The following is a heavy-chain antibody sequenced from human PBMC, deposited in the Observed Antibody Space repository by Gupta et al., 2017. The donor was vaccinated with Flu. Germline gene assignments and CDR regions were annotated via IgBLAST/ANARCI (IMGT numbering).Heavy chain of an antibody. J-gene: IGHJ4*02. D-gene: IGHD2-21*02. V-gene: IGHV3-48*03. CDR2: ISSSGSTI. CDR1: GFTFSSYE. Sequence: EVQLVESGGGLVQPGGSLRLSCAASGFTFSSYEMNWVRQAPGKGLEWVSYISSSGSTIYYADSVKGRFTISRDNAKNSLYLQMNSLRAEDTAVYYCARAPQSIYCGGDCYSGTADYWGQGTLVTVSS. CDR3: ARAPQSIYCGGDCYSGTADY.